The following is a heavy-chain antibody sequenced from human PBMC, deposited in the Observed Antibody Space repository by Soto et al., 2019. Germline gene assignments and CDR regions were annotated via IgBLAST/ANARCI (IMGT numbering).Heavy chain of an antibody. CDR3: AREYYYDSSGPFDY. CDR1: GYTFTSYG. Sequence: SVKVSCKASGYTFTSYGISWVRQAPGQGLEWMGGIIPIFGTANYAQKFQGRVTITADKSTSTAYMELSSLRSEDTAVYYCAREYYYDSSGPFDYWGQGTLVTVSS. J-gene: IGHJ4*02. D-gene: IGHD3-22*01. CDR2: IIPIFGTA. V-gene: IGHV1-69*06.